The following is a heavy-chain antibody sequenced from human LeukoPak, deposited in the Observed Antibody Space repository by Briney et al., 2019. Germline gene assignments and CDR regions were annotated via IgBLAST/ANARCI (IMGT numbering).Heavy chain of an antibody. CDR2: IIPIFGTA. D-gene: IGHD2-15*01. V-gene: IGHV1-69*05. CDR1: GRTFSSYA. CDR3: ARDHCSGGSCYTFDY. Sequence: GASVKVSCKASGRTFSSYAISWVRQAPGQGLEWMGRIIPIFGTANYAQKFQGRVTITTDESTSTAYMELSSLRSEDTAVYYCARDHCSGGSCYTFDYWGQGTLVTVSS. J-gene: IGHJ4*02.